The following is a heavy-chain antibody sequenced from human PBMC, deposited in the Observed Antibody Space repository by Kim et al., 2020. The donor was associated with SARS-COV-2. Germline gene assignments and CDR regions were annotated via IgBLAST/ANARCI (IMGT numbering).Heavy chain of an antibody. CDR3: ARSWFYYIKSAFDI. CDR1: GGSISSGGYS. Sequence: SETLSLTCAVSGGSISSGGYSWSWIRQPPGKGLEWIGYIYYSGSTYYNPSLKSRVTISVDRSKNKFSLKLSSVTAADTAVEYCARSWFYYIKSAFDIWG. D-gene: IGHD3-10*01. CDR2: IYYSGST. J-gene: IGHJ3*02. V-gene: IGHV4-30-2*01.